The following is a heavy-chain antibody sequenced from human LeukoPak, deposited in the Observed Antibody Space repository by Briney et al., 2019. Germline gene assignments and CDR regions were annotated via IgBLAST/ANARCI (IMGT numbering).Heavy chain of an antibody. CDR3: ARSPAFSIAAASYDY. CDR1: GGSISSYY. J-gene: IGHJ4*02. Sequence: PSETLSLTCTVSGGSISSYYWSWIRQPPGKGLEWIGYIYYSGSTNYNPSLKSRVTISVDTSKNQFSLKLSSVTAADTAVYYCARSPAFSIAAASYDYWGQGTLVTVSS. D-gene: IGHD6-13*01. CDR2: IYYSGST. V-gene: IGHV4-59*01.